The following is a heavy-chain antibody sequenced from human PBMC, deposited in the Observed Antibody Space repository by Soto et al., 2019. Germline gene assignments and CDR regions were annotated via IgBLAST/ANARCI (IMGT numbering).Heavy chain of an antibody. V-gene: IGHV1-69*01. Sequence: QVQLVQSGAEVKKPGSSVNVSCRASGGTFSSYAISWVRQAPGQGLEWMGGIIPIFGTANYAQKFQGRVTITADESTITAYMELSSLRSEHTAVYYCARSIYYYSSCYSPPRDYWGQGTLVTVSS. D-gene: IGHD3-22*01. CDR2: IIPIFGTA. J-gene: IGHJ4*02. CDR1: GGTFSSYA. CDR3: ARSIYYYSSCYSPPRDY.